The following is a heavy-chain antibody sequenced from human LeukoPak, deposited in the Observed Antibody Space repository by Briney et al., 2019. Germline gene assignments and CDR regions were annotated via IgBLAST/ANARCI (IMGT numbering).Heavy chain of an antibody. Sequence: ASVKVSCKASGGTFSSYAISWVRQAPGQGLEWMERIIPILGIANYAQRSQGRVTITADKSTSTAYMELSSLRSEDTAVYYCARGRTDIVVVPAAGSNDAFDIWGQGTMVTVSS. V-gene: IGHV1-69*04. CDR1: GGTFSSYA. CDR3: ARGRTDIVVVPAAGSNDAFDI. D-gene: IGHD2-2*01. J-gene: IGHJ3*02. CDR2: IIPILGIA.